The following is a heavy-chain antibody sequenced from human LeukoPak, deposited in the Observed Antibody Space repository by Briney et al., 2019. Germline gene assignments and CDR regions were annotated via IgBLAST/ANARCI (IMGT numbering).Heavy chain of an antibody. CDR2: IYSSANT. D-gene: IGHD5-12*01. CDR3: ASSIVATITSFDY. J-gene: IGHJ4*02. CDR1: GGSTGSDY. V-gene: IGHV4-59*08. Sequence: SETLSLTCTVSGGSTGSDYWSWLRQPPGKGLEWIGYIYSSANTNYNPSLKGRVTMSVDTSKNQFSLTLSSVTAADTAVYYCASSIVATITSFDYWGQGTLVTVSS.